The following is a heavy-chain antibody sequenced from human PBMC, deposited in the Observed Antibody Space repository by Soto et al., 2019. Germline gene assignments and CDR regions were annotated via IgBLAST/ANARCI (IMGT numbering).Heavy chain of an antibody. CDR1: NYDFRDYG. CDR3: ARDLPPYDPTSSVVVARFDY. D-gene: IGHD2-21*01. CDR2: ISPYKGDT. J-gene: IGHJ4*02. V-gene: IGHV1-18*01. Sequence: GPEMKEPGASVKVSCKASNYDFRDYGFSWVRQAPGQGLEGMGWISPYKGDTNYAQKFQGRVTLTTDSSTNTAYMELRSLRSDDTAMYYCARDLPPYDPTSSVVVARFDYWGQGTLVTVSS.